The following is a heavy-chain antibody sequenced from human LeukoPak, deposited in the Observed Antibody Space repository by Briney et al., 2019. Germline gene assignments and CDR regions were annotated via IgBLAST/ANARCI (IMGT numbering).Heavy chain of an antibody. V-gene: IGHV4-34*01. J-gene: IGHJ5*02. Sequence: SETLSLTCAVYGGSFSGYYWSWIRQPPGKGLEWIGEINHSGSTNYNPSLKSRVTISVDTSKNQFSLKLSSVTAADTAVYYCASHPILWFGELSWFDPWGQGTLVTVSS. CDR2: INHSGST. CDR3: ASHPILWFGELSWFDP. D-gene: IGHD3-10*01. CDR1: GGSFSGYY.